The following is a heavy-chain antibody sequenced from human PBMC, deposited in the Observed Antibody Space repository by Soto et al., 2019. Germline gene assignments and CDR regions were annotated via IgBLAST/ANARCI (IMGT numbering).Heavy chain of an antibody. CDR2: INAGNGDT. J-gene: IGHJ4*02. CDR1: GYTFTSYA. Sequence: QVQLVQSGAEVKKPGASVKVSCKASGYTFTSYAMHWVRQAPGQRLEWMGWINAGNGDTKYSQKFQGRVTITRDTSASTAYMALSSLRSEDTAVYSCARDLGFGLSDYCGQRSLVTVSS. D-gene: IGHD3-10*01. CDR3: ARDLGFGLSDY. V-gene: IGHV1-3*01.